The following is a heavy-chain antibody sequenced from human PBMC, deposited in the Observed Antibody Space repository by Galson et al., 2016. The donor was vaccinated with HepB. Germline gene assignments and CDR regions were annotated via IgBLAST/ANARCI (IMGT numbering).Heavy chain of an antibody. J-gene: IGHJ4*02. V-gene: IGHV1-24*01. Sequence: VKVSCKVSGYALADLSIHWVRQAPGKGLEWMGGFAPEDGETMFAQKFQGRVTLTEDTSTDTAYIELSSLRSEDAAVYYCATLAHTAFDYWGQGTLVTVSS. CDR2: FAPEDGET. CDR1: GYALADLS. D-gene: IGHD5-18*01. CDR3: ATLAHTAFDY.